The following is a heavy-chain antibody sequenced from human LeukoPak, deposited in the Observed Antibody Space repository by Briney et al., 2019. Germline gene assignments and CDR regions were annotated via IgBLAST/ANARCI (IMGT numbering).Heavy chain of an antibody. Sequence: GSSVEVSCKASGGTFSSYAISWVRQAPGQGLEWMGGIIPIFGTANYAQKFQGRVTITTDESTSTAYMELSSLRSEDTAVYYCARGPTSRDGYKYFDYWGQGTLVTVSS. CDR1: GGTFSSYA. V-gene: IGHV1-69*05. CDR2: IIPIFGTA. CDR3: ARGPTSRDGYKYFDY. D-gene: IGHD5-24*01. J-gene: IGHJ4*02.